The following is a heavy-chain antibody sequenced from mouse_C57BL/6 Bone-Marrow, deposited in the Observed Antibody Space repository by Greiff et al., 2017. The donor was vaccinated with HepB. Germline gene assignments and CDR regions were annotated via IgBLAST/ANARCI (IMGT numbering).Heavy chain of an antibody. CDR1: GYTFTSYG. V-gene: IGHV1-81*01. CDR2: IYPRSGNT. Sequence: VQLQESGAELARPGASVKLSCKASGYTFTSYGISWVKQRTGQGLEWIGEIYPRSGNTYYNEKFKGKATLTADKSSSTAYMELRSLTSEDSAVYFCARPVYFYYFDYWGQGTTLTVSS. CDR3: ARPVYFYYFDY. D-gene: IGHD2-1*01. J-gene: IGHJ2*01.